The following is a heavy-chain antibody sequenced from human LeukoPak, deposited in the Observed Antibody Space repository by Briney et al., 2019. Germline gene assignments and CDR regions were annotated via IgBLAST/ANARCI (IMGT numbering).Heavy chain of an antibody. J-gene: IGHJ4*02. CDR1: GYTFTSYG. D-gene: IGHD3-22*01. CDR3: ARVVLDYYDSSGYQGAVDY. CDR2: ISANKGNT. Sequence: ASVKVSCKASGYTFTSYGISWVGQAPGQGLEWMGWISANKGNTNYAQKIQGKVTITTDTNRRTAYMELRGLRSDDTAVYYCARVVLDYYDSSGYQGAVDYWGQGTLVTVSS. V-gene: IGHV1-18*01.